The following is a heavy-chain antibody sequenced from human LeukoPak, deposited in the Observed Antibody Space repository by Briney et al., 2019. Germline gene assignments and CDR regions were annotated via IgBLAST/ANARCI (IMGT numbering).Heavy chain of an antibody. CDR2: ISSSGSVI. CDR3: AREGGSYQDLFDY. Sequence: GGSLRLSCTASGFTFSSYEMNWVRQAPGKGLEGVSYISSSGSVIYYADSVRDRFTISRDNAKNSLYLQMNSLRDEDTAVYYCAREGGSYQDLFDYWGQGTLVTVSS. CDR1: GFTFSSYE. V-gene: IGHV3-48*03. J-gene: IGHJ4*02. D-gene: IGHD1-26*01.